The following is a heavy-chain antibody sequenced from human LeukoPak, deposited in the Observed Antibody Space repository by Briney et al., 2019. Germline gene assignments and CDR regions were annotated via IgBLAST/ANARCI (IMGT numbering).Heavy chain of an antibody. Sequence: GASVKVSCKASGGTFSSYAISWVRQAPGQGLEWMGGIIPIFGTANYAQKFQGRVTITADESTSTAYMELSSLRSEDTAVYYCASPWGVETYYYYYYGMDVWGQGTTVTVSS. CDR1: GGTFSSYA. V-gene: IGHV1-69*13. CDR2: IIPIFGTA. CDR3: ASPWGVETYYYYYYGMDV. J-gene: IGHJ6*02. D-gene: IGHD3-10*01.